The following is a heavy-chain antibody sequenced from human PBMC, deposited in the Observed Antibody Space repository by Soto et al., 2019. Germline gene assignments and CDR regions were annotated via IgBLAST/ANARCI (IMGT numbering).Heavy chain of an antibody. D-gene: IGHD6-13*01. J-gene: IGHJ6*02. V-gene: IGHV1-18*01. Sequence: QFQLVQSGAEVKKPGASVKVSCKASGYNFTRFGISWVRQAPGHGLEWMGWMGAHSGHTRQAQKFQGRLTMTTDASMNTAYIGLRSLTSDDTARYYCGRVGQQLAPEDYYQFNGMDGWGQGTTVIVSS. CDR1: GYNFTRFG. CDR3: GRVGQQLAPEDYYQFNGMDG. CDR2: MGAHSGHT.